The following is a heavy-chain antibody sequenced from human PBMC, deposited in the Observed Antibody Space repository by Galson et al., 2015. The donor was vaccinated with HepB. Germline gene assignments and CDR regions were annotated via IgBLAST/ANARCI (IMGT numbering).Heavy chain of an antibody. CDR3: ARDRQYCSSTSCYTGWFDP. J-gene: IGHJ5*02. D-gene: IGHD2-2*02. V-gene: IGHV4-59*01. Sequence: LSLTCTVSGGSISSYYWSWIRPPPGKGLEWIEYIYYSGSTNYNPSLKSRVTISVDTSKNQFSLKLSSVTAADTAVYYCARDRQYCSSTSCYTGWFDPWGQGTLVTVSS. CDR1: GGSISSYY. CDR2: IYYSGST.